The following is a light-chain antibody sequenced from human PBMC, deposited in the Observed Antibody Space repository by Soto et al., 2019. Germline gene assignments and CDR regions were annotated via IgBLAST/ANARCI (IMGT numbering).Light chain of an antibody. V-gene: IGKV3-20*01. Sequence: EIVLTQSPGTLSLSPGERATLSCRATESISSSYLAWYQQKPGQAPRPLIYGASSRATGIPDRFSGSGSGTDFTLTISRLEPEDFAVYYCQQYGSSGTFGQGTKVDIK. J-gene: IGKJ1*01. CDR1: ESISSSY. CDR3: QQYGSSGT. CDR2: GAS.